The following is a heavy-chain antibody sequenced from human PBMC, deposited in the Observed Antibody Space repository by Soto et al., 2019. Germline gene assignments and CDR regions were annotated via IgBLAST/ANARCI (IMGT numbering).Heavy chain of an antibody. J-gene: IGHJ6*02. Sequence: GGSLRLSCAASGFTFSSYSMNWVRQAPGKGLEWVSSISSSSSYIYYADSVKGRFTISRDNSKNTLYLQMNSLRLEDTAVYYCASGRAMDVWGQGTTVTVSS. CDR2: ISSSSSYI. V-gene: IGHV3-21*01. CDR3: ASGRAMDV. CDR1: GFTFSSYS.